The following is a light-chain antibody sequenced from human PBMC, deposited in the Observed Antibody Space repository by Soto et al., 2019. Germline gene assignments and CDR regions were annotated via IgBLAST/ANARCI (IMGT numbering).Light chain of an antibody. CDR1: SSDVGGYNY. Sequence: QSALTQPASVSRSPGQSITISCTGTSSDVGGYNYVSWYQQHPGKAPKLMIYDVSNRPSGVSNRFSGSKSGNTVSLTISGLQAEDEADYYCSSYTSSSTVVFGGGTKLTVL. CDR3: SSYTSSSTVV. V-gene: IGLV2-14*01. CDR2: DVS. J-gene: IGLJ2*01.